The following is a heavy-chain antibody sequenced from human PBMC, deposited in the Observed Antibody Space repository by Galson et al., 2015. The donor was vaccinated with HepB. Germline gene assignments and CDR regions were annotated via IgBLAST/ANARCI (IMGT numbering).Heavy chain of an antibody. D-gene: IGHD2-15*01. CDR1: GGTFSSYA. Sequence: SVKVSCKASGGTFSSYAISWVRQAPGQGLEWMGGIIPIFGTANYAQKFQGRVTITADESTSTAYMELSSLRSEDTAVYYCARDLGSRFPGVYYYYYMDVWGKGTTVTVSS. V-gene: IGHV1-69*13. CDR3: ARDLGSRFPGVYYYYYMDV. J-gene: IGHJ6*03. CDR2: IIPIFGTA.